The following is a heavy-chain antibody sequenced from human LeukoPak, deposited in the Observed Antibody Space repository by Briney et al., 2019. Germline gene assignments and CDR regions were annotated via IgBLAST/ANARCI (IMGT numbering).Heavy chain of an antibody. CDR1: GYTFIGYY. V-gene: IGHV1-2*02. D-gene: IGHD5-24*01. J-gene: IGHJ4*02. CDR2: INPNSGDT. Sequence: ASVKVSCKASGYTFIGYYLHWVRQAPGQGLEWMGWINPNSGDTNYAQKFQGRVTMTRDTSTSTAYMELSRLRSDDTAMYYCARAEEMAATYYFDYWGQGTLVTVSS. CDR3: ARAEEMAATYYFDY.